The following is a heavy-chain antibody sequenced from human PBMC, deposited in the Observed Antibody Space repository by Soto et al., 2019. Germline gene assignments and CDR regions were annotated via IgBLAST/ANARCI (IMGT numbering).Heavy chain of an antibody. Sequence: EVQLVESGGGLVKPGGSLRLSCAASGFTFSNAWMNWVRQAPGKGLEWVGRIKSKTDGGTTDYAAPVKGRFTISRDDSKNTLYLQMNSLKTEDTAVYYCTTHSYCTSTSCYATPYYYYGMDVWGQGTTVTVSS. D-gene: IGHD2-2*01. CDR3: TTHSYCTSTSCYATPYYYYGMDV. J-gene: IGHJ6*02. CDR2: IKSKTDGGTT. CDR1: GFTFSNAW. V-gene: IGHV3-15*07.